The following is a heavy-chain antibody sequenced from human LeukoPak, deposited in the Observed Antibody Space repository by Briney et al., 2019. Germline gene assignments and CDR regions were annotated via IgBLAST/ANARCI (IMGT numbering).Heavy chain of an antibody. D-gene: IGHD3-10*01. CDR3: ARDIREVRGVLVRYYYGMDV. V-gene: IGHV3-74*01. CDR1: GLTFRTTW. CDR2: MNGEGTTI. Sequence: PGGSLRLSCATSGLTFRTTWMHWVRQAPGKGLMWVSRMNGEGTTIDYADSVKGRFTISRDNAKNSLYLQMNSLRAEDTAVYYCARDIREVRGVLVRYYYGMDVWGQGTTVTVSS. J-gene: IGHJ6*02.